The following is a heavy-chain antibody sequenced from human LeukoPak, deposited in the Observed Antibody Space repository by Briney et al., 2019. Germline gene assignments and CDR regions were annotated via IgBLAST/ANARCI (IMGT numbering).Heavy chain of an antibody. CDR2: ISAYHGNT. Sequence: GASVKVSCKASGYTFTSYGISWVRQAPGQGLEWMGWISAYHGNTNYAQKVQGRVTMTTDTSTSTAYMELRSLRSDDTAVYYCASLLGTYSRNYWGQGTLVTVSS. V-gene: IGHV1-18*01. J-gene: IGHJ4*02. CDR3: ASLLGTYSRNY. CDR1: GYTFTSYG. D-gene: IGHD1-26*01.